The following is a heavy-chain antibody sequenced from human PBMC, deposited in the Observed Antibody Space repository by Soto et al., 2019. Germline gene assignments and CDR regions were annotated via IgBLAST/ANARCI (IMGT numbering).Heavy chain of an antibody. D-gene: IGHD3-9*01. V-gene: IGHV4-30-2*01. CDR1: GGSISSGGYS. CDR3: ARSFPPTWTRGDQTVNSYFNP. Sequence: SETLSLTCAVSGGSISSGGYSWSWIRQPPGKGLEWIGYIYHSGSTYYNPSLKSRVTISVDRSKNQFSLKLSSVTAADTAVYYCARSFPPTWTRGDQTVNSYFNPWGQGTLVTVSS. J-gene: IGHJ5*02. CDR2: IYHSGST.